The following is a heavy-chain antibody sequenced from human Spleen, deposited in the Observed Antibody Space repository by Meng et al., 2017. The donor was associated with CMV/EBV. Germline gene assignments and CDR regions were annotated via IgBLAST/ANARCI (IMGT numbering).Heavy chain of an antibody. CDR3: ALWGGYVV. CDR2: IYYSGST. CDR1: GGSISSYY. D-gene: IGHD5-12*01. J-gene: IGHJ4*02. Sequence: SETLSLTCTVSGGSISSYYWNWIRKPPGKGLEWIGNIYYSGSTNYTPSLKSRVTISVDTSKKQFSLKLNSVTAADTAMYYCALWGGYVVWGQGTLVTVSS. V-gene: IGHV4-59*01.